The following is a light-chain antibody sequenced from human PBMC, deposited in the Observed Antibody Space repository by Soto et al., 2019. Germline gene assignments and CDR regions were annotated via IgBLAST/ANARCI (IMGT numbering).Light chain of an antibody. J-gene: IGLJ2*01. CDR3: SSSTDTSIL. Sequence: QSVLTQAASVSGYPGQSITISCTGASSDFGDHKSVSWYQHHPGKAPKLIIYEVNYRPSGVSSRFSGSRSGNTASLTISGLQAEDEAHYYCSSSTDTSILLGGGTQLTVL. CDR2: EVN. V-gene: IGLV2-14*01. CDR1: SSDFGDHKS.